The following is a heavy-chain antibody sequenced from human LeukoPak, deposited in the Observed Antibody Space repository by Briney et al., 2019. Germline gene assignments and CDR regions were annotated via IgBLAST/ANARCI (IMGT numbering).Heavy chain of an antibody. V-gene: IGHV4-59*08. CDR1: EDSITSTY. D-gene: IGHD3-16*01. J-gene: IGHJ4*02. CDR2: IYYNGDT. CDR3: AKTARVPYY. Sequence: SETLSLTCTVSEDSITSTYWSWIRQPPGKGLEYLGYIYYNGDTNYNPSLRGRLTLSLDMSKNQFSLKLTSVTAADTAVYFCAKTARVPYYWGQGILVTVSS.